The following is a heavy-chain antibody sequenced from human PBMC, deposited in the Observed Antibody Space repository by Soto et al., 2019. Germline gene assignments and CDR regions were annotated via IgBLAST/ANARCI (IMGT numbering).Heavy chain of an antibody. CDR3: AKAPRGYYCCCHIDV. CDR2: ISWNSGSI. J-gene: IGHJ6*03. CDR1: GFTFDDYA. Sequence: EVQLVESGGGLVQPGRSLRLSCAASGFTFDDYAMHWVRQAPGKGLEWVSGISWNSGSIGYADSVKGRFTISRDNAKNSLYLQMNSLRAEDKAWCYCAKAPRGYYCCCHIDVWGKGTTVTGSS. D-gene: IGHD3-10*01. V-gene: IGHV3-9*01.